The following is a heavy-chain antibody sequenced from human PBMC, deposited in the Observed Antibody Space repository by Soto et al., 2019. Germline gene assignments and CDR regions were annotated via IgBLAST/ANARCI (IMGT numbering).Heavy chain of an antibody. D-gene: IGHD4-17*01. CDR1: GGSFNNYV. CDR2: IIPNYETA. CDR3: ARYWNAGTLYGAFDI. Sequence: QVQLVQSGAEVRKPGSSVKVSCEASGGSFNNYVISWLRQAPGQGLKWMGGIIPNYETANYAQKFWGRLTITADRATNTAYMELNSLRPEDTATYYCARYWNAGTLYGAFDIWGQGTTVIVS. J-gene: IGHJ3*02. V-gene: IGHV1-69*06.